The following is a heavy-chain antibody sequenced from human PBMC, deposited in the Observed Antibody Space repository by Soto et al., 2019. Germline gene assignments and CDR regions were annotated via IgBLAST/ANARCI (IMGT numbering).Heavy chain of an antibody. CDR3: AKDKDRVTFSYYFDY. V-gene: IGHV3-9*01. D-gene: IGHD2-21*02. J-gene: IGHJ4*02. CDR1: GFPFDDYA. CDR2: ISWNSASI. Sequence: EVQLVEYGGGLVQPGRFLRLSCAASGFPFDDYAMHWVRQAPGKGLEWVSGISWNSASIGYADSVKGRFTISRDNAKNSLYLQMNILRAEDTALYYYAKDKDRVTFSYYFDYWGQTTLVTVSS.